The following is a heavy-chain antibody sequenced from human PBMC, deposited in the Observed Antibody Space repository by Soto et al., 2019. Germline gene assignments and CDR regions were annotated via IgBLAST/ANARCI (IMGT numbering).Heavy chain of an antibody. D-gene: IGHD2-8*01. V-gene: IGHV3-30*18. CDR2: VVKDGRDP. CDR1: GFTLSGHG. Sequence: VQLVESGGGVIQPGRSLRLSCSASGFTLSGHGMHWVRQAPGRGLEWVGVVVKDGRDPFYADPVKGRFTISRDISQNTIYLQMDSRRPDDSGVYYCAKDPDRMLMDHWGRGTLVTVSS. J-gene: IGHJ4*02. CDR3: AKDPDRMLMDH.